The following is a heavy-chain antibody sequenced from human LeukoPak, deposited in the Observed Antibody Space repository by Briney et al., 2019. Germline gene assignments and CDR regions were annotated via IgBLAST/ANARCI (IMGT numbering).Heavy chain of an antibody. CDR2: INHSGST. CDR1: GGSFSGYY. CDR3: ARDNDYGDYGGY. J-gene: IGHJ4*02. D-gene: IGHD4-17*01. Sequence: PSETLSLTCAVYGGSFSGYYWSWTRQPPGKGLEWIGEINHSGSTNYNPSLKSRVTISVDTSKNQFSLKLSSVTAADTAVYYCARDNDYGDYGGYWGQGTLVTVSS. V-gene: IGHV4-34*01.